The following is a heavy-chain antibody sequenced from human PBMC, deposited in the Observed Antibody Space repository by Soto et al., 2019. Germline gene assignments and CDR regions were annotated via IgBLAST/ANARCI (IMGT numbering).Heavy chain of an antibody. Sequence: QLQLQESGPGLVKPSETLSLTCTVSGGSISSSSYYWGWIRQPPGKGLEWIGSIYYSGSTYYNPSLKSRVTISVDTSKNQFSLKLSSVTAADTAVYYCARHYYDSSGYYYWYFDLWGRGTLVTVSS. CDR2: IYYSGST. V-gene: IGHV4-39*01. D-gene: IGHD3-22*01. CDR3: ARHYYDSSGYYYWYFDL. CDR1: GGSISSSSYY. J-gene: IGHJ2*01.